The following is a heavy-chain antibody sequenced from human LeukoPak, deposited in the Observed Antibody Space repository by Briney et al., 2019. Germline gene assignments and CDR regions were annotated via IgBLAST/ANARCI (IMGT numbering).Heavy chain of an antibody. V-gene: IGHV4-59*08. J-gene: IGHJ4*02. CDR2: IYYSGST. Sequence: PSETLSLTCTVSGGSISSYYWSWIRQPPGKGLEWIGYIYYSGSTNYNPSLKSRATISVDTSKNQFSLKLSSVTAADTAVYYCARHRYIYGGEDYWGQGTLVTVSS. CDR1: GGSISSYY. D-gene: IGHD3-16*01. CDR3: ARHRYIYGGEDY.